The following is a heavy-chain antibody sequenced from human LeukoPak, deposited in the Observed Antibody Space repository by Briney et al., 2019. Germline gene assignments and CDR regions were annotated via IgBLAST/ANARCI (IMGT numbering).Heavy chain of an antibody. CDR2: ITADNGNT. CDR3: ARGAGYDYVWKSYRYYDF. J-gene: IGHJ4*02. D-gene: IGHD3-16*02. CDR1: GYTFTNYG. V-gene: IGHV1-18*01. Sequence: ASVKVSCKASGYTFTNYGVSRVRQAPGQGLEWMGWITADNGNTHYAQNFQGRVTMTTDTSTSTVYMELRSLRSDDTAVYYCARGAGYDYVWKSYRYYDFWGQGTLVTVSS.